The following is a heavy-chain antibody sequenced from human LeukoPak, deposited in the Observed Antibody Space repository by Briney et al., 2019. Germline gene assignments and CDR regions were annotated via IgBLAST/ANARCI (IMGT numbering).Heavy chain of an antibody. CDR2: IKQDGSDE. Sequence: GGSLRLSCAASRFTFTNYWMSWVRQAPGKGLEWVANIKQDGSDENYVDSVKGRFTISRDNAKNSLYLQMNSLRAEDTAVYYCARNKRGDYWGQGTLVTVSS. CDR1: RFTFTNYW. V-gene: IGHV3-7*01. D-gene: IGHD1/OR15-1a*01. J-gene: IGHJ4*02. CDR3: ARNKRGDY.